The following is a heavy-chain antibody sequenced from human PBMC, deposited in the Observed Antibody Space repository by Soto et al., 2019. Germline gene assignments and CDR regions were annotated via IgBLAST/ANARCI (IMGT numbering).Heavy chain of an antibody. J-gene: IGHJ4*02. CDR3: TGVDFNY. D-gene: IGHD3-16*01. CDR2: IQSKADGGTT. Sequence: EVQLVESGGGLVKPGGSLRLSCAASGFTFSNAWMNWVRQAPGKGLEWVGRIQSKADGGTTDYAAPLKGRFTISRDDSKSTLYLQMNSLKTEDTAVYYCTGVDFNYWGQGTLVTVSS. V-gene: IGHV3-15*07. CDR1: GFTFSNAW.